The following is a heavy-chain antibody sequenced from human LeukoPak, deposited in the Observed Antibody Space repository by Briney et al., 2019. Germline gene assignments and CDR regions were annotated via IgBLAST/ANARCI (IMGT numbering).Heavy chain of an antibody. J-gene: IGHJ4*02. CDR2: IYYSGTT. Sequence: PSETLSLTCAVYGGSFSGYYWSWIRQPPGKGLEWIGYIYYSGTTNYNPSLKSRVTISVDTSKNQFSLKLSSVTAADTAVYYCARGVYIAAAQYAYWGQGTLVTVSS. CDR1: GGSFSGYY. CDR3: ARGVYIAAAQYAY. D-gene: IGHD6-13*01. V-gene: IGHV4-59*01.